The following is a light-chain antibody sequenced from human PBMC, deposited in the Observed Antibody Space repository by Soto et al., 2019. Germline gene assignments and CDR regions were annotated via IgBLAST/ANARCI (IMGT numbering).Light chain of an antibody. J-gene: IGLJ1*01. Sequence: QSVLAQPASVSGSPGQSITISCTGTSSDVGGHNSVSWYQQHPGKAPKLMIYNVSNRPSGVSNRFSGSKSGNTASLTISGFLAEDEADYYCTSYTSSSTYGFGAGTKVTVL. CDR2: NVS. CDR3: TSYTSSSTYG. V-gene: IGLV2-14*01. CDR1: SSDVGGHNS.